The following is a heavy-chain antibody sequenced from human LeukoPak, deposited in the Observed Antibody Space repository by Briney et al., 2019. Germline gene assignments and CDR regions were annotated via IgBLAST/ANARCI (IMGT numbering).Heavy chain of an antibody. J-gene: IGHJ3*02. CDR2: INIISSEI. CDR1: GITFSSYS. Sequence: GGSLRLSCAASGITFSSYSMNWVRQAPGKGLEWVSYINIISSEIYYGDSVKGRFTISTDNAKNSVYLQMNSLRDEDTAVYYCARDRAYAFDNWGQGTMVTVSS. CDR3: ARDRAYAFDN. D-gene: IGHD3-10*01. V-gene: IGHV3-48*02.